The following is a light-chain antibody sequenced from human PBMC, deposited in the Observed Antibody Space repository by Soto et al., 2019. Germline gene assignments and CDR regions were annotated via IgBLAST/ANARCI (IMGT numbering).Light chain of an antibody. V-gene: IGLV1-40*01. J-gene: IGLJ2*01. CDR1: SSNIGATHH. Sequence: QSVLTQPPSVSGAPGQRVTISCTGTSSNIGATHHVHWYQQPPGTAPKLLIYANSNRPSGVPDRFSGSKSGASVSLAITGLQAEDEADYYCQSYDSLSGPLFGGGTKVTVL. CDR2: ANS. CDR3: QSYDSLSGPL.